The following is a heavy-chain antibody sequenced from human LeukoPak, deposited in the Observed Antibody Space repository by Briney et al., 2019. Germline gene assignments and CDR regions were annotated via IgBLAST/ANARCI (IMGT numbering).Heavy chain of an antibody. V-gene: IGHV4-34*01. CDR2: INHSGST. J-gene: IGHJ3*02. Sequence: KPSETLSLTCAVYGGSFSDHYWSWIRQPPGKGLEWIGEINHSGSTNYNPSLKSRVTMSVDTSKNQFSLKLSSVTAADTAVYYCVRVLRTYYDFWSGYNDAFDIWGQGTMVTVSS. CDR3: VRVLRTYYDFWSGYNDAFDI. CDR1: GGSFSDHY. D-gene: IGHD3-3*01.